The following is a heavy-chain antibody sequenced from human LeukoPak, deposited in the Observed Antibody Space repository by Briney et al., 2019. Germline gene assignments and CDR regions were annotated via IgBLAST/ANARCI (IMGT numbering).Heavy chain of an antibody. CDR3: AREHYFYYMDV. CDR1: GFTFSSQW. V-gene: IGHV3-7*01. J-gene: IGHJ6*03. CDR2: INQGGTEK. Sequence: GGSLRLSCAASGFTFSSQWMSWVRQAPGKGLEWVANINQGGTEKYYVDSVKGRFTISRDNAENSLYPQMNSLRAEDTAVYYCAREHYFYYMDVWGKGTTVTVSS.